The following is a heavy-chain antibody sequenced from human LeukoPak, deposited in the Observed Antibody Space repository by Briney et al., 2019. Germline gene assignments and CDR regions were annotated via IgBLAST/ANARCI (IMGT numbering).Heavy chain of an antibody. CDR1: GFTFTKNA. Sequence: PGGSLRLSCAASGFTFTKNAMHWVRQAPGKGLEWVAMISYHGSKKYYADSVEGRFSVSRDNSKNTLYLQMNSLKTEDTAVYYCARGSGNAFDIWGQGTLVTVSS. CDR3: ARGSGNAFDI. J-gene: IGHJ3*02. V-gene: IGHV3-30*19. CDR2: ISYHGSKK.